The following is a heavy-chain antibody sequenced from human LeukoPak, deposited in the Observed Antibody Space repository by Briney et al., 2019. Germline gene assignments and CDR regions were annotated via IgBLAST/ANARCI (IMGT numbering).Heavy chain of an antibody. J-gene: IGHJ5*02. CDR1: GGSFSGYY. Sequence: SETLSLTCAVYGGSFSGYYWSWIRQPPGKGLEWIGEINHSGSTNYNPSLKSRVTISVDTSKNQFSLKLSSVTAADTAVYYCARGRKLLVDFWRGYYTRWFDPWGQGTLVTVSS. D-gene: IGHD3-3*01. CDR2: INHSGST. CDR3: ARGRKLLVDFWRGYYTRWFDP. V-gene: IGHV4-34*01.